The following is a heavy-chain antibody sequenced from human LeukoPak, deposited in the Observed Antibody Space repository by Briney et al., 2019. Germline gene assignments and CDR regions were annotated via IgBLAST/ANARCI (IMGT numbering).Heavy chain of an antibody. CDR2: IWYDGSNK. D-gene: IGHD3-16*01. V-gene: IGHV3-33*01. J-gene: IGHJ3*02. Sequence: GGSLRLSCAASGFTFSSYGMHWVRQAPGKGLERVAVIWYDGSNKYYADSVKGRFTISRDNSKNTLYLQMNSLRAEDTAVYYCARGVGLGGVGAFDIWGQGTMVTVSS. CDR3: ARGVGLGGVGAFDI. CDR1: GFTFSSYG.